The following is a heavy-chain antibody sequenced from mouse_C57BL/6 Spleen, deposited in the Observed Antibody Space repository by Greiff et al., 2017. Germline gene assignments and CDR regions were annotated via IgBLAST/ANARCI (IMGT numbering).Heavy chain of an antibody. V-gene: IGHV3-6*01. Sequence: VQLQQSGPGLVKPSQSLSLTCPVTGYSITSGYYWNWIRQFPGNKLEWMGYISYDGSNNYNPSLKNRISITRDTSKNQFFLKLSSVTTENTATYYCASCPEEEGFAYWGQGALVTVSA. J-gene: IGHJ3*01. CDR3: ASCPEEEGFAY. CDR2: ISYDGSN. CDR1: GYSITSGYY.